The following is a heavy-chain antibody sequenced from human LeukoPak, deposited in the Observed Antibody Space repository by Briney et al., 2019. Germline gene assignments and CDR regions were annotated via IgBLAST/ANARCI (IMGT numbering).Heavy chain of an antibody. V-gene: IGHV7-4-1*02. CDR1: GYTFTSYA. J-gene: IGHJ5*02. D-gene: IGHD6-13*01. CDR2: INTNTGNP. Sequence: ASVKVSCKASGYTFTSYAMNWVRQAPGQGLEWMGWINTNTGNPTYAQGFTGRFVFSLDTSVSTAYLQISSLKAEDTAVYYCARGSSSSWSHNWFDPWGQGTLVTVSS. CDR3: ARGSSSSWSHNWFDP.